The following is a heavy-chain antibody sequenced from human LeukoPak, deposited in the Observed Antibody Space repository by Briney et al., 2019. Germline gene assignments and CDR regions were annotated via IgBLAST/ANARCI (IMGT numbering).Heavy chain of an antibody. CDR1: GFTFSDYD. CDR3: AKGLINDWSALEF. V-gene: IGHV3-23*01. D-gene: IGHD3-9*01. J-gene: IGHJ4*02. Sequence: GGSLRLSCVASGFTFSDYDMNWVRQAPMKGLEWVSAISGSGGTTYYAASVRGRFTISRDNFKNTLYLQMNSLRGEDTAIYYCAKGLINDWSALEFWGQGTLVTVST. CDR2: ISGSGGTT.